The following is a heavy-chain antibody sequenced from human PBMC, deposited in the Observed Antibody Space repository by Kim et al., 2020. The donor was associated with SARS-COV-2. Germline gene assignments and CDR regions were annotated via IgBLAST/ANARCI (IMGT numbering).Heavy chain of an antibody. J-gene: IGHJ4*02. CDR3: AHAKADSSGSFDY. D-gene: IGHD3-22*01. V-gene: IGHV2-5*01. Sequence: YSLALKSRHTIHKDTSKNQVVLTMTNMDPVDTATYYCAHAKADSSGSFDYWGQGTLVTVSS.